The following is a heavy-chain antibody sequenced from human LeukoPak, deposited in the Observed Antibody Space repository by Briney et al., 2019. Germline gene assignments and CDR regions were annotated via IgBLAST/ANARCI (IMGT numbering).Heavy chain of an antibody. V-gene: IGHV3-7*01. CDR2: IKQDGSEK. J-gene: IGHJ4*02. CDR1: GFTFSSYW. CDR3: ANEDYGGNSKEGLAGGY. Sequence: PGGSLRLSCAASGFTFSSYWMSWVRQAPGKGLEWVANIKQDGSEKYYADSVKGRFTISRDNSKNTLYLQMNSLRAEDTAVYYCANEDYGGNSKEGLAGGYWGQGTLVTVSS. D-gene: IGHD4-23*01.